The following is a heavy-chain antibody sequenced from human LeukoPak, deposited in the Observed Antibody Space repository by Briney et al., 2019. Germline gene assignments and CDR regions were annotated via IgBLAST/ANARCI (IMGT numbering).Heavy chain of an antibody. Sequence: SETLSLTCAVYGGSFSGYYRSWIRQPPGKGLEWIGEINHSGSTNYNPSLKSRVTISVDTSKNQFSLKLSSVTAADTAVYYCARGQTYVRYNWNLRAPYFDYWGQGTLVTVSS. V-gene: IGHV4-34*01. J-gene: IGHJ4*02. D-gene: IGHD1-7*01. CDR1: GGSFSGYY. CDR2: INHSGST. CDR3: ARGQTYVRYNWNLRAPYFDY.